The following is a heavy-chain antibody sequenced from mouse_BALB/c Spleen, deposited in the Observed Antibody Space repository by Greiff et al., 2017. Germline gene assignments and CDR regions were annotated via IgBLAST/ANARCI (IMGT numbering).Heavy chain of an antibody. V-gene: IGHV7-3*02. D-gene: IGHD1-1*01. J-gene: IGHJ4*01. CDR3: ARDDYGSSYAMDY. CDR1: GFTFTDYY. CDR2: IRNKANGYTT. Sequence: EVQLVESGGGLVQPGGSLRLSCATSGFTFTDYYMSWVRQPPGKALEWLGFIRNKANGYTTEYSASVKGRFTISRDNSQSILYLQMNTLRAEDSATYYCARDDYGSSYAMDYWGQGTSVTVSS.